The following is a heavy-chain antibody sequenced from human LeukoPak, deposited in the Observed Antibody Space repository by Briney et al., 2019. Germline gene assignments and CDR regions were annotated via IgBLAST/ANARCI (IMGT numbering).Heavy chain of an antibody. CDR2: ISGSGGST. Sequence: PGGPLRLSCAASGFTFSSYAMSWVRQAPGKGLEWVSAISGSGGSTYYADSVKGRFTISRDNSKNTLYLQMNSLRAEDTAVYYCAKDRGYCSGGSCYRSSDYWGQGTLVTASS. CDR3: AKDRGYCSGGSCYRSSDY. V-gene: IGHV3-23*01. D-gene: IGHD2-15*01. CDR1: GFTFSSYA. J-gene: IGHJ4*02.